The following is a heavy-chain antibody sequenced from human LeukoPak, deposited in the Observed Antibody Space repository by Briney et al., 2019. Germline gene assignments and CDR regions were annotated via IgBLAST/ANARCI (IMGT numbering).Heavy chain of an antibody. Sequence: ASVKVSCKASGYTFTGYYMYWVRQAPGQGLEWMGWINPNSGGTNYAQKFQGRVTMTRDTSISTAYMELSRLRSDDTAVYYCTRQWASRGFDYWGQGTLVTVSS. D-gene: IGHD6-19*01. V-gene: IGHV1-2*02. J-gene: IGHJ4*02. CDR1: GYTFTGYY. CDR3: TRQWASRGFDY. CDR2: INPNSGGT.